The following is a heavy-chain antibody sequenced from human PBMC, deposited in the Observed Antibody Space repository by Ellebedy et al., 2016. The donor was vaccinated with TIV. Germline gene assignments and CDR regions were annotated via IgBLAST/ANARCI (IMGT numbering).Heavy chain of an antibody. V-gene: IGHV4-59*11. CDR2: IYYSGST. CDR1: GGSISSHY. CDR3: ERDRRVVGATTRAFDM. Sequence: MPSETLSLTCTVSGGSISSHYCSWIRQPPGKGLEWIGYIYYSGSTNYNPSLKSRVTISVDTSKNQFSLKLTSVTAADTAVYYCERDRRVVGATTRAFDMWGQGTMVTVSS. J-gene: IGHJ3*02. D-gene: IGHD1-26*01.